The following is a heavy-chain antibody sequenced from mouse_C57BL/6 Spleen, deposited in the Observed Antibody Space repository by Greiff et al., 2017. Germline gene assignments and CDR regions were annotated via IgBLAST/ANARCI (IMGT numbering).Heavy chain of an antibody. D-gene: IGHD2-4*01. V-gene: IGHV1-52*01. CDR2: IDPSDSET. CDR1: GYTFTSYW. Sequence: QVQLQQPGAELVRPGSSVKLSCKASGYTFTSYWMHWVKQRPIQGLEWIGNIDPSDSETHYNLKFKDKATLTVDKSSSTAYMQLSSLTSEDSAVYYCARRGYDYDEGAMDYWGQGTSVTVSS. J-gene: IGHJ4*01. CDR3: ARRGYDYDEGAMDY.